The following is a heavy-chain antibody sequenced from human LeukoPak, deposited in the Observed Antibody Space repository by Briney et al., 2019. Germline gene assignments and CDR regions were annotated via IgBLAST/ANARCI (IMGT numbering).Heavy chain of an antibody. D-gene: IGHD1-1*01. Sequence: GGSLRLSCAASGFTSNNYWMTWVRQGPGKGLEWVANIKPGGNEKYYVDSVKGRFTISRDNVKNSLYLQMNSLRAEDTAIYYCATFRFLGTWGQGTMVTVSS. J-gene: IGHJ3*01. CDR2: IKPGGNEK. CDR3: ATFRFLGT. V-gene: IGHV3-7*03. CDR1: GFTSNNYW.